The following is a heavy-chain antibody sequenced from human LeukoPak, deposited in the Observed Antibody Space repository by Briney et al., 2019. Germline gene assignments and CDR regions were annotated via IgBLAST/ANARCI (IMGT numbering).Heavy chain of an antibody. CDR3: ARDRYCSGGSCYPGSFDY. J-gene: IGHJ4*02. D-gene: IGHD2-15*01. Sequence: GGSLRLSCAASGFTFSSYWMHWVRQAPGKGLVWVSRINSDGSSTSYADSVKGRFTISRDNAKNTLYLQMNSLRAEDTAVYYCARDRYCSGGSCYPGSFDYWGQGTLVTVSS. CDR2: INSDGSST. V-gene: IGHV3-74*01. CDR1: GFTFSSYW.